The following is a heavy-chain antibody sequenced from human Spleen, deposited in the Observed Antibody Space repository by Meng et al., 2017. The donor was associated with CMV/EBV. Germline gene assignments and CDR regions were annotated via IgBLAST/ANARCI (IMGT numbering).Heavy chain of an antibody. D-gene: IGHD3-3*01. CDR3: ATNTWSGYFTY. V-gene: IGHV3-48*03. J-gene: IGHJ4*02. CDR2: IDTRGNSI. Sequence: GGSLRLSCATSGLNFKIYGMHWVRQAPGKGLEWISYIDTRGNSIYYADSVKGRFTISRDNAKNSLYLQMNSLRAEDTAVYYCATNTWSGYFTYWGQGALVTVSS. CDR1: GLNFKIYG.